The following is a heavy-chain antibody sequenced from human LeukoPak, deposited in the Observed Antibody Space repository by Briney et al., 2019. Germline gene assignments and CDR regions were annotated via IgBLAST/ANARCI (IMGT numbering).Heavy chain of an antibody. D-gene: IGHD4-23*01. Sequence: GGSLRLSCAASGFTVSSNYISWVRQAPGKGLEWVSVIYSGGSTYYADSVKGRFTISRDNSKNTLYLQMNSLRAEDTAVYYCARGRIYGGNPPYFDYWGQGTLVTVSS. CDR1: GFTVSSNY. CDR3: ARGRIYGGNPPYFDY. J-gene: IGHJ4*02. V-gene: IGHV3-53*01. CDR2: IYSGGST.